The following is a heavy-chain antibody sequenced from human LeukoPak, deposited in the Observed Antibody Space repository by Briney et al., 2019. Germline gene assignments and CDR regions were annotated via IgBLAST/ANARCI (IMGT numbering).Heavy chain of an antibody. CDR2: INPSGGSA. Sequence: GASVKVSCKASGGTFSSYAISWVRQAPGQGLEWMAIINPSGGSASYTQKFQGRVTMTRDTSTSTVYMELSSLRSEDTAVYYCVRHNHMDVWGQGTTVTVSS. V-gene: IGHV1-46*01. J-gene: IGHJ6*02. CDR3: VRHNHMDV. CDR1: GGTFSSYA.